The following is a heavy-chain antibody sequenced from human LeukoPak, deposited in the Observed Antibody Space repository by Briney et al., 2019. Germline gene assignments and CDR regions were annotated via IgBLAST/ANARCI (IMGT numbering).Heavy chain of an antibody. CDR1: GGSISSGGYY. CDR2: IYYSGST. Sequence: SETRSLTCSVSGGSISSGGYYWGRIRQHPGKGLEWIGYIYYSGSTYYNPSLKSRVTISVDTSKNQFSLKLSSVTAADTAVYYCARCKMVRGVSLDYWGQGTLVTVSS. V-gene: IGHV4-31*03. CDR3: ARCKMVRGVSLDY. D-gene: IGHD3-10*01. J-gene: IGHJ4*02.